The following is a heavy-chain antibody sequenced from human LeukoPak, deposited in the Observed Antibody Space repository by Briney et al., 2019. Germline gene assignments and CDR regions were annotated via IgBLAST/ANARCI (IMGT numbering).Heavy chain of an antibody. CDR1: GDSVSSNIAA. Sequence: SQTLSLTCAISGDSVSSNIAAWNWLRQSPSRGLEWLGRTYYRSKWYSDYAISVKGRITHNPDTSKNQFSLQLNSVTPEDTAVYYCARGDSGFLDYWGQGTLVSVPS. CDR3: ARGDSGFLDY. D-gene: IGHD3-22*01. J-gene: IGHJ4*02. CDR2: TYYRSKWYS. V-gene: IGHV6-1*01.